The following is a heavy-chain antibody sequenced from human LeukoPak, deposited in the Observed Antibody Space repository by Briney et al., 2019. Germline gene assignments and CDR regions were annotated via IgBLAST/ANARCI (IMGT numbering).Heavy chain of an antibody. CDR3: ARDLEKYYYDSSGYYYVGGHDY. V-gene: IGHV3-21*01. CDR2: ISSSSSHI. Sequence: GGSLRLSCAASGFTFSRYSMNWVRQAPGKGLEWVSSISSSSSHIYYADSVTGRFTVSRDNAKNSLYLQMNSLRVEDTAVYYCARDLEKYYYDSSGYYYVGGHDYWGQGTLVTVSS. D-gene: IGHD3-22*01. CDR1: GFTFSRYS. J-gene: IGHJ4*02.